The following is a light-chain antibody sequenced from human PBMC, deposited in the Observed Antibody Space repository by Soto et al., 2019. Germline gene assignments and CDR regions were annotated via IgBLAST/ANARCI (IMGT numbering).Light chain of an antibody. V-gene: IGKV1-13*02. J-gene: IGKJ4*01. CDR1: QGINSA. CDR3: QQFNTYPT. Sequence: AIQLTQSPSSLSASVGDRVTITCRASQGINSALAWYQQKPGKAPKLLISHASSLESGVPSRFSGSGSGTDFTLTISSLQPEDFATYHCQQFNTYPTFGGGTKVDIK. CDR2: HAS.